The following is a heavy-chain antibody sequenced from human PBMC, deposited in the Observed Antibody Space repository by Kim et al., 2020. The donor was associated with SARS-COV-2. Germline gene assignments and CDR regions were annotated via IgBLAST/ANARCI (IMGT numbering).Heavy chain of an antibody. CDR2: MNPYSGNT. CDR1: GYTFTSYD. V-gene: IGHV1-8*01. Sequence: ASVKVSCKASGYTFTSYDINWVRQATGQGLEWLGWMNPYSGNTCYAPKFPGRVTMTRDTSISTVYLELSRLRSDDTAMYYCANSPDGSFDSWGQGTLVSV. CDR3: ANSPDGSFDS. D-gene: IGHD4-4*01. J-gene: IGHJ4*02.